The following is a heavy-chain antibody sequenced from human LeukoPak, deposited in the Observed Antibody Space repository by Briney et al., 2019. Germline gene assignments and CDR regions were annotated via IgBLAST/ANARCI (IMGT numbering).Heavy chain of an antibody. J-gene: IGHJ6*03. CDR3: ARVGRSRGALPNFYYYMDV. CDR1: GDIFNSYS. V-gene: IGHV1-69*05. Sequence: SVTVSCKASGDIFNSYSVSWVRQAPGQGLEWMGGIIPMFGSTNYAQKFEGRVTITTDQSTTTVYMELTSLTSEDTAVYYCARVGRSRGALPNFYYYMDVWGKGTTVTVSS. CDR2: IIPMFGST. D-gene: IGHD1-26*01.